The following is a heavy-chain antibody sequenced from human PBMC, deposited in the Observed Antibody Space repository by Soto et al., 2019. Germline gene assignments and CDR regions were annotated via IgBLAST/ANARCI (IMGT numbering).Heavy chain of an antibody. CDR2: ISYDGSNK. D-gene: IGHD6-6*01. Sequence: QVQLVESGGGVVQPGRSLRLSCAASGFTFSSYAMHWVRQAPGKGLEWVAVISYDGSNKYYADSVKGRFTISRDNSKNTLYLQMNSLRAEDTAVYYCAGDLEEQLVPGEYWGQGTLVTVSS. V-gene: IGHV3-30-3*01. CDR1: GFTFSSYA. J-gene: IGHJ4*02. CDR3: AGDLEEQLVPGEY.